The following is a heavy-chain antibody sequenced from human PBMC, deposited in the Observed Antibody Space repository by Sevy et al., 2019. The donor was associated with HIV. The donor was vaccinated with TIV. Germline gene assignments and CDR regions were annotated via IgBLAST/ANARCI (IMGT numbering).Heavy chain of an antibody. D-gene: IGHD2-15*01. Sequence: ASVKVSCKVSGYTLTKLSIHWVRQAPGKGLEWMGDFDPQYGETIYAQKFQGRLTMTEDISPDTAFMELSSLTPEDTAVYYCTAVRLRYFSGSSSYQGDWFDPWGQGTLVTVSS. CDR3: TAVRLRYFSGSSSYQGDWFDP. CDR1: GYTLTKLS. V-gene: IGHV1-24*01. J-gene: IGHJ5*02. CDR2: FDPQYGET.